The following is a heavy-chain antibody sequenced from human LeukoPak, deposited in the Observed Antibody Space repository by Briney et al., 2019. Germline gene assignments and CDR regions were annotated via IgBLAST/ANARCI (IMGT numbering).Heavy chain of an antibody. Sequence: GGSLRLSCAASGFTFSSYGMHWVRQAPGKGLEWVAFIRYDRSNKYYADSVKGRFTISRDNSKNTLYLQMNSLRAEDTAVYYCAKDSMVYAIRSYYFDYWGQGTLVTVSS. J-gene: IGHJ4*02. CDR3: AKDSMVYAIRSYYFDY. CDR2: IRYDRSNK. V-gene: IGHV3-30*02. D-gene: IGHD2-8*01. CDR1: GFTFSSYG.